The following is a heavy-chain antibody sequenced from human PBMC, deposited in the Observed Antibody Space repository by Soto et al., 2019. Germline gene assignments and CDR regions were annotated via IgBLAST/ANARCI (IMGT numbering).Heavy chain of an antibody. CDR1: GGSISSGGYS. CDR3: ARVRMYRLNWFDP. D-gene: IGHD1-26*01. CDR2: IYHSGST. Sequence: SETLSLTCAVSGGSISSGGYSWSWIRQPPGKGLEWIGYIYHSGSTYYNPSLKSRVTISVDRSKNQFSLKLSSVTAADTAVYYCARVRMYRLNWFDPWGQGTLVTVSS. J-gene: IGHJ5*02. V-gene: IGHV4-30-2*01.